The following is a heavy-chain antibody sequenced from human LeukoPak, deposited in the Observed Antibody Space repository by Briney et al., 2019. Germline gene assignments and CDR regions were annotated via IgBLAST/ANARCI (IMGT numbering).Heavy chain of an antibody. CDR1: GYIFTGYY. J-gene: IGHJ4*02. D-gene: IGHD2-15*01. V-gene: IGHV1-2*06. Sequence: ASVKVSCKASGYIFTGYYIHWVRQAPGQGLEWMGRINPNSGGTNYAQTFLGRVTMTRDTSISTVYMELSRLRSDDTAVYYCARDYCSGGSCYYFDYWGQGTRVTVSS. CDR3: ARDYCSGGSCYYFDY. CDR2: INPNSGGT.